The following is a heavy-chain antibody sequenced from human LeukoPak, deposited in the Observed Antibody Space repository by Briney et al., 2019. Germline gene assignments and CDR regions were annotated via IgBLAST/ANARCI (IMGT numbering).Heavy chain of an antibody. J-gene: IGHJ4*02. CDR2: INQDGSEK. CDR3: ARDHTVAGIVFDS. V-gene: IGHV3-7*01. Sequence: PGGSLRLSCAASGFTFRSFWMNGVRQAPGKALEWVANINQDGSEKFYVDSVKGRFTISRDSAKNSVYLQMNSLRAEDTAVYYCARDHTVAGIVFDSWGQGARVTVSS. CDR1: GFTFRSFW. D-gene: IGHD6-19*01.